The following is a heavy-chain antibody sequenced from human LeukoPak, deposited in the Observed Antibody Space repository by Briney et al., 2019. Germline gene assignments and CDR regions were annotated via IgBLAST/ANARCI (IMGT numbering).Heavy chain of an antibody. D-gene: IGHD4-23*01. Sequence: PGGSLRLSCAASGFTFSSYAMSWVRQAPGKGLEWVSAISGSGGSTYYADSVKGRFTISRDNSKNTLYLQMNSLRAEDTAVYYCAKGKMRTRERIDREFYGGIDYWGQGTLVTVSS. V-gene: IGHV3-23*01. J-gene: IGHJ4*02. CDR2: ISGSGGST. CDR3: AKGKMRTRERIDREFYGGIDY. CDR1: GFTFSSYA.